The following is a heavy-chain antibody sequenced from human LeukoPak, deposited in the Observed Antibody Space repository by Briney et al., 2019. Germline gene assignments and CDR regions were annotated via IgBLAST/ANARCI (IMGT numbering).Heavy chain of an antibody. CDR2: IYYSGST. Sequence: PSETLSLTCTVSGGSISSGSYYWSGIRQPPGKGLEWIGYIYYSGSTNYNPSLKSRVTISVDTSKNQFSLKLSSVTAADTAVHYCARVSSYDFLTGYYYYMDVWGKGTTVTVSS. CDR3: ARVSSYDFLTGYYYYMDV. CDR1: GGSISSGSYY. D-gene: IGHD5-12*01. J-gene: IGHJ6*03. V-gene: IGHV4-61*01.